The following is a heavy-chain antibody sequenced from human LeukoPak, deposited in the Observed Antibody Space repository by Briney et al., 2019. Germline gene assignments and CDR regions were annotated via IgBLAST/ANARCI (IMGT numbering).Heavy chain of an antibody. Sequence: GGSLRLSCAASGFTFSSYAMNWVRQAPGKGLEWVSAISGSGSTTYYADSVKGRFTISRDNSKNTLYLQMNSLRAEDTAVYYCAKGHTYYYGSGSFGRFDPWGQGTLVTVSS. CDR1: GFTFSSYA. D-gene: IGHD3-10*01. CDR3: AKGHTYYYGSGSFGRFDP. V-gene: IGHV3-23*01. CDR2: ISGSGSTT. J-gene: IGHJ5*02.